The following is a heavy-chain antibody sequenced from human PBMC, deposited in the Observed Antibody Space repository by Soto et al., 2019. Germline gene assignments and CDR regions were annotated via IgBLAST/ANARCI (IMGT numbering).Heavy chain of an antibody. V-gene: IGHV3-74*01. Sequence: EVQLVESGGDLVQPGGSLRLSCAASGFTFSSYWMYWVRQAPGKGLVWVSRISSDGSRTDYADSVKGRFTISRDNARNTLYLKMNSLRAEDTAVYYCARVRYTSTWYYYGMDVWGQGTTVTVSS. CDR3: ARVRYTSTWYYYGMDV. D-gene: IGHD6-13*01. CDR1: GFTFSSYW. J-gene: IGHJ6*02. CDR2: ISSDGSRT.